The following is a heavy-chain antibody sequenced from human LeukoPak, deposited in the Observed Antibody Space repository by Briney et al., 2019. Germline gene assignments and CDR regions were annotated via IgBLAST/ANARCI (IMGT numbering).Heavy chain of an antibody. CDR1: GFTFDDYA. D-gene: IGHD6-19*01. Sequence: GGSLRLSCAASGFTFDDYAMHWVRQAPGKGLEWVSGISWNSGSIGYADSVKGRFTISRDNAKNSLYLQMNSLRAEDTALYYCAKDIGSGWYVLDYYYGMDVWGQGTTVTVSS. CDR2: ISWNSGSI. J-gene: IGHJ6*02. CDR3: AKDIGSGWYVLDYYYGMDV. V-gene: IGHV3-9*01.